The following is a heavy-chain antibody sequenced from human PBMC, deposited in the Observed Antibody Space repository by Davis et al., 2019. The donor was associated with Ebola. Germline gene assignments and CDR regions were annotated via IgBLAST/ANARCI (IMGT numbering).Heavy chain of an antibody. D-gene: IGHD6-19*01. Sequence: GGSLRLSCAGPGFTFSNYAMSWVRQAPGKGLEWVSAVTSSGGGTYYADSVKGRFTISRDNSKDTLYLQMNSLRVDDTAVYYCAKGGSGWPSDYSYGMGVWGKGTTVTVSS. CDR3: AKGGSGWPSDYSYGMGV. V-gene: IGHV3-23*01. CDR2: VTSSGGGT. CDR1: GFTFSNYA. J-gene: IGHJ6*04.